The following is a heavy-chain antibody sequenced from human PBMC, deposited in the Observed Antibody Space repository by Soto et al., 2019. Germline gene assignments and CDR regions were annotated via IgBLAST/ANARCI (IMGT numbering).Heavy chain of an antibody. Sequence: SGPTLVNPTQTLTLTCTFSGFSLSTSGMCVSWIRQPPGKALEWLALIDWDDDKYYNTSLKTRLTISKDTSKSQVVLTMTNLDPVDTATYYCARRAAYSSSYFFDYWGPGTLVTVSS. CDR1: GFSLSTSGMC. D-gene: IGHD6-6*01. J-gene: IGHJ4*02. V-gene: IGHV2-70*12. CDR2: IDWDDDK. CDR3: ARRAAYSSSYFFDY.